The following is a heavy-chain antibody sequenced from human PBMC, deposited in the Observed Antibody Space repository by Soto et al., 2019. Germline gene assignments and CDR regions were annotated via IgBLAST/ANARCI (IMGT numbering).Heavy chain of an antibody. Sequence: ASVKVSCKASGYIFTGYFIQWLRQAPGQGLEWMGWINPNSSATNYAQKFQGRVTMTRDPSLGTAYTELSSLRPEDTALYYCARGPPFIDYGHYVVLDYGGQGPRVTVST. V-gene: IGHV1-2*02. J-gene: IGHJ4*02. D-gene: IGHD4-17*01. CDR3: ARGPPFIDYGHYVVLDY. CDR2: INPNSSAT. CDR1: GYIFTGYF.